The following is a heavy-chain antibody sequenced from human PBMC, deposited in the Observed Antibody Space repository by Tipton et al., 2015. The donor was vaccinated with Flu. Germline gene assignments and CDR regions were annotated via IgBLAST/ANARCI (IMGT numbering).Heavy chain of an antibody. D-gene: IGHD5-12*01. V-gene: IGHV4-4*07. J-gene: IGHJ3*02. CDR3: ARDLRGYSGYTGGDAFDM. CDR1: GGSISSSY. CDR2: ISTSGST. Sequence: TLSLTCTVSGGSISSSYWSWIRQPAGKGLEWIGRISTSGSTNYDASLESRVTMSRVTSKNHISLRLSSATAADTALYYCARDLRGYSGYTGGDAFDMWGQGIMVTVSS.